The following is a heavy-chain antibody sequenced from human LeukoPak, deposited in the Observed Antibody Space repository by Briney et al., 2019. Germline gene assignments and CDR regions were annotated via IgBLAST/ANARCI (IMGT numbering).Heavy chain of an antibody. D-gene: IGHD2-15*01. CDR2: IKSKIGGGTA. CDR1: GFTFRNAW. V-gene: IGHV3-15*01. J-gene: IGHJ4*02. Sequence: GGSLRLSCAASGFTFRNAWMSWVRQVPGKGLEWVGRIKSKIGGGTADYAAPVKGRFTISRDDSKNTVDLQMNSLKTEDTALYYCTSISASVVGESFDYWGQGTQVTVSS. CDR3: TSISASVVGESFDY.